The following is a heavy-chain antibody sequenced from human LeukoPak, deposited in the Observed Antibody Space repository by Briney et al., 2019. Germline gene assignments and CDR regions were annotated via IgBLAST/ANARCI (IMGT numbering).Heavy chain of an antibody. CDR1: GFTFSSYG. CDR3: ARGPPYGDYVFPRPYYFDY. Sequence: PGGSLRLSCAASGFTFSSYGMHWVRQAPGKGLEWVAVISYDGSNKYYADSVKGRFTISRDNSKNTLYLQMNSLRAEDTAVYYCARGPPYGDYVFPRPYYFDYWGQGTLVTVSS. CDR2: ISYDGSNK. V-gene: IGHV3-30*03. J-gene: IGHJ4*02. D-gene: IGHD4-17*01.